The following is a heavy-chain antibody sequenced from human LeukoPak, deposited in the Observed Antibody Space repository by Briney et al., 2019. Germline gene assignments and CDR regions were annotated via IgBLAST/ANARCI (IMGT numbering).Heavy chain of an antibody. CDR3: ARGDVITFGGALDY. V-gene: IGHV3-48*03. J-gene: IGHJ4*02. Sequence: GGSLRLSCAASGFTFSSYEMNWVRQAPGKGLEWVLYISSSGSTIYYADSVKGRFTISRDNAKNSLYLQMNSLRAEDTAVYYCARGDVITFGGALDYWGQGTLVTVSS. CDR2: ISSSGSTI. D-gene: IGHD3-16*01. CDR1: GFTFSSYE.